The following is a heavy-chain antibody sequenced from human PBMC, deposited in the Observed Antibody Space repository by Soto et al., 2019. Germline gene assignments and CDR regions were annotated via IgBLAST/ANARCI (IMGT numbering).Heavy chain of an antibody. D-gene: IGHD5-12*01. CDR3: ARVSRDGYNPRPDYFDY. CDR2: IYYSGST. V-gene: IGHV4-61*01. Sequence: PSETLSLTCTVSGGSISGDTYYWGWIRQPPGKGLEWIGYIYYSGSTNYNPSLKSRVAISVDTSKNQFSLKLSSVTAADTAVYYCARVSRDGYNPRPDYFDYWGQGTLVTVSS. J-gene: IGHJ4*02. CDR1: GGSISGDTYY.